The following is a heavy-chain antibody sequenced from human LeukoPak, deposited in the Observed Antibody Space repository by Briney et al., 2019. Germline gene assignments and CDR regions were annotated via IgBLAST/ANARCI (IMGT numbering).Heavy chain of an antibody. V-gene: IGHV4-59*01. J-gene: IGHJ4*02. D-gene: IGHD3-16*01. Sequence: SSETLSLTCTVSGGSISSDYWSWIRQPPGKGLEWIGYIYFSGSTNYNPSLKSRVTMSVDTSKTQLSLKLSSVTAADTAVYYCARGGGYFNYWGQGTLVTVSS. CDR2: IYFSGST. CDR1: GGSISSDY. CDR3: ARGGGYFNY.